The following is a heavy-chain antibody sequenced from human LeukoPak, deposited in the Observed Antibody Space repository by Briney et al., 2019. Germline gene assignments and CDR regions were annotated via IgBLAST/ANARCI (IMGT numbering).Heavy chain of an antibody. CDR3: AKLDI. J-gene: IGHJ3*02. CDR1: GFTFSSYP. V-gene: IGHV3-30-3*02. CDR2: ISYDGSNK. Sequence: SGTSLRLSCAASGFTFSSYPMHWVRQAPGKGLEWVAVISYDGSNKYYADSVKGRFTISRDNSKNTLYLQMNSLRAEDTAVYYCAKLDIWGQGTMVTVSS.